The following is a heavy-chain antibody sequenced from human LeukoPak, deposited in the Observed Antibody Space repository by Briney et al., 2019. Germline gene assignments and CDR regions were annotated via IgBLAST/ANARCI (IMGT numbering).Heavy chain of an antibody. V-gene: IGHV3-7*01. CDR2: IKQDGSDK. Sequence: GGSLRLSCAASGFTFSSYWMSWVRQAPGKGLEWVANIKQDGSDKYYVDSVKGRFTISRDNAKNTLYLQTNSLRAEDTAVYYCARDLDGYRSGNGAWGQGTLVTVSS. J-gene: IGHJ5*02. D-gene: IGHD5-12*01. CDR1: GFTFSSYW. CDR3: ARDLDGYRSGNGA.